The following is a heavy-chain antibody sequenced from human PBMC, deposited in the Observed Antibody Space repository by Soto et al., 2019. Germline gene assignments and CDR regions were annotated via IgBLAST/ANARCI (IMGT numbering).Heavy chain of an antibody. CDR1: GFTFSSFG. Sequence: GGSLRLSCAASGFTFSSFGIHWVRQAPGKGLEWVAVISYDGSNKYYADSVKGRFTISRDNSKNTLYVQMTSLRAEDTAVYYCARGLQSLFDYWGQGTLVTVSS. J-gene: IGHJ4*02. V-gene: IGHV3-30*03. CDR3: ARGLQSLFDY. CDR2: ISYDGSNK.